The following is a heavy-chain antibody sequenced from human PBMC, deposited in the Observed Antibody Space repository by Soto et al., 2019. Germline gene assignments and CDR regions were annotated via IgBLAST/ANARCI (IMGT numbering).Heavy chain of an antibody. J-gene: IGHJ4*02. CDR1: GGSISSYY. D-gene: IGHD3-10*01. Sequence: SETLSLTCTVSGGSISSYYRSWIRQPPGKGLEWIGYIYYSGSTNYNPSLKSRVTISLDTSKNQFSLKLSSVTAADTAVYYCARFTYYYGSGSYEPFDYWGQGTLVTVSS. CDR3: ARFTYYYGSGSYEPFDY. CDR2: IYYSGST. V-gene: IGHV4-59*08.